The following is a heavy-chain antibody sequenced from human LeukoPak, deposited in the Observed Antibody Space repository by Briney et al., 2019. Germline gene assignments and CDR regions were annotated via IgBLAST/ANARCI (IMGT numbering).Heavy chain of an antibody. CDR1: GFTFSSYE. CDR3: ARARVPGELNY. V-gene: IGHV3-48*03. CDR2: ISNSGSSK. Sequence: GGSLRLSCAASGFTFSSYEMNWVRQAPGKGLEWLSYISNSGSSKYYADSVRGRFTISRDNAKNSLYLQMNSLRAEDTAVYYCARARVPGELNYWGQGTLVTVSS. J-gene: IGHJ4*02. D-gene: IGHD3-10*01.